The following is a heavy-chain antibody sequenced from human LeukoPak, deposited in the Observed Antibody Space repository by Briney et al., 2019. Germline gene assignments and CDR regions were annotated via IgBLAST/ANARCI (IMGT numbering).Heavy chain of an antibody. CDR3: ARDLNYGDYPDAFDI. D-gene: IGHD4-17*01. CDR2: ISYDGSNK. Sequence: GRSLRLSCVASGFTFSSYAMHWVRQAPGKGLEWVAVISYDGSNKYYADSVKGRFTISRDNSKNTLYLQMNSLRAEDTAVYYCARDLNYGDYPDAFDIWGQGTMVTVSS. CDR1: GFTFSSYA. J-gene: IGHJ3*02. V-gene: IGHV3-30-3*01.